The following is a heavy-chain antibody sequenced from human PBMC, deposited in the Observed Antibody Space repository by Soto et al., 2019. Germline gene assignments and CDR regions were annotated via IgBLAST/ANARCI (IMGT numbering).Heavy chain of an antibody. Sequence: QVPLQESGPGLVKPSETLSLNCTVFGGSMSSSTYYWGWIRQPPGKALEWLGGMEYSGRAYYNPSSNSRFTISLATSKHKSSLKLSSVTAADTVVYYCASHKRITLVRVAPIRAIFDYWGQGDLVTVSS. CDR2: MEYSGRA. V-gene: IGHV4-39*01. D-gene: IGHD3-3*01. CDR1: GGSMSSSTYY. CDR3: ASHKRITLVRVAPIRAIFDY. J-gene: IGHJ4*02.